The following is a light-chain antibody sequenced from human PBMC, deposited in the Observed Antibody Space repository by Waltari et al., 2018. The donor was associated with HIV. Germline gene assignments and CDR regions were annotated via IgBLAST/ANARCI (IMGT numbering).Light chain of an antibody. CDR1: SSNIGIST. J-gene: IGLJ2*01. CDR2: SNT. CDR3: AAWDDRLNGPV. Sequence: QSVLAQPPSASGTPGQRITISCSGSSSNIGISTLNWYQQLPGTAPKLLIYSNTQRPSGVPDRFSGSKSGTSASLAISGLQSEDEGDYYCAAWDDRLNGPVFGGGTKLTVL. V-gene: IGLV1-44*01.